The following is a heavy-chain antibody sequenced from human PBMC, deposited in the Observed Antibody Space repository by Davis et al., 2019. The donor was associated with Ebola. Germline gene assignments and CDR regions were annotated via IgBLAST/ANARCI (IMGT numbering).Heavy chain of an antibody. CDR2: INPNSGGT. Sequence: ASVKVSCKASGYTFTGYYMHWVRQAPGQGLEWMGWINPNSGGTNYAQKFQGRVTMTRDTSISTAYMELSRLRSDDTAVYYCAREGYCSSTSCYSEGWFDPWGQGTLVTVSS. CDR1: GYTFTGYY. CDR3: AREGYCSSTSCYSEGWFDP. V-gene: IGHV1-2*02. D-gene: IGHD2-2*01. J-gene: IGHJ5*02.